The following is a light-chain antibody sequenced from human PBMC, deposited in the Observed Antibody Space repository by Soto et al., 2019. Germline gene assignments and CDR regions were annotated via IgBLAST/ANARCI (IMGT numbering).Light chain of an antibody. CDR3: QQYVNLYT. V-gene: IGKV3-20*01. CDR2: GAS. J-gene: IGKJ2*01. CDR1: QSISSTY. Sequence: EIVLTQSPGTLSLSPGERATLSCRASQSISSTYLAWFQQKPGQAPRLLIYGASSRATGIPDRFSGSGSGTDFTLTISGLEREDLAVYYCQQYVNLYTFGQGTRLEFK.